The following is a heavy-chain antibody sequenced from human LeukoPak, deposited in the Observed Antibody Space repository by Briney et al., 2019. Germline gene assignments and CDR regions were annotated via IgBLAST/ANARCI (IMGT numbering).Heavy chain of an antibody. Sequence: ASVKVSCKASGYTFPDYYLHWVRPAPGQGLEWMGWINPKSGTTNYAQKFQGRITVTRDTSITTTYMELYSLRSDDTALYYCARGGGSSGYPDYWGQGALVTVSS. J-gene: IGHJ4*02. CDR3: ARGGGSSGYPDY. V-gene: IGHV1-2*02. CDR2: INPKSGTT. D-gene: IGHD3-22*01. CDR1: GYTFPDYY.